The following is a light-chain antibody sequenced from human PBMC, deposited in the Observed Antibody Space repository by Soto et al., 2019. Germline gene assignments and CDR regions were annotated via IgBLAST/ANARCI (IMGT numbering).Light chain of an antibody. CDR1: SSNIGSNT. J-gene: IGLJ2*01. V-gene: IGLV1-44*01. CDR2: SAD. CDR3: PAWDDRLNGMV. Sequence: QSVLIQPPSASGTPGQRVSISCSGSSSNIGSNTVNWYQQFPGTAPKLLIYSADQRPSGVPERFSGSKSGTSASLAISGLQSEDEADYYCPAWDDRLNGMVFGGGTKLTVL.